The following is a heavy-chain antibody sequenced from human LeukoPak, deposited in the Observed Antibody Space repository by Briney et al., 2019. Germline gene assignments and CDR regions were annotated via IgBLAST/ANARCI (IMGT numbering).Heavy chain of an antibody. D-gene: IGHD1-26*01. V-gene: IGHV3-15*01. J-gene: IGHJ5*02. CDR2: IKSKTDDATT. CDR1: GFTFTNAW. CDR3: TTDPVGSNTSP. Sequence: GGSLRLSCAASGFTFTNAWMSWVRQAPGKGLKWVGRIKSKTDDATTDYAAPVKGRFTISRDDSKNTLYLQMNSLKTEDTAMYYCTTDPVGSNTSPWGQGTLVTVSS.